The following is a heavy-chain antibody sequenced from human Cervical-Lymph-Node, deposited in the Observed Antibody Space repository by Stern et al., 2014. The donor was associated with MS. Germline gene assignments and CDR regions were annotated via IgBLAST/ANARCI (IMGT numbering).Heavy chain of an antibody. V-gene: IGHV1-2*02. J-gene: IGHJ4*02. CDR2: FSPKSGGT. CDR3: ARRVAAAGTHYYGLFGH. Sequence: QMQLVQSGAEVKEPGASVKVSCKASGYTFSDYYLHWVRQAPGQGLEWFGGFSPKSGGTNFAQKFQGRVTMTSDTSIATAYMELTRLRSDDTAVYYCARRVAAAGTHYYGLFGHWGQGTLVTVSS. CDR1: GYTFSDYY. D-gene: IGHD6-13*01.